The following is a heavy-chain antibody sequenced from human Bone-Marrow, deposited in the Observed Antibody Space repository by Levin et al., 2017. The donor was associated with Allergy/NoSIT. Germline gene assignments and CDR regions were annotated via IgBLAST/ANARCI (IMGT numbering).Heavy chain of an antibody. D-gene: IGHD2-21*02. CDR1: GDSLSSSF. J-gene: IGHJ3*01. CDR3: ARGGVTTDL. CDR2: INDRGDT. V-gene: IGHV4-4*07. Sequence: PSETLSLTCSVSGDSLSSSFWAWIRQAAGERLEWIGRINDRGDTTYNPSLKSRVTMSVDTSKNQFYLKLTSVTAADTAVYYCARGGVTTDLWGQGTMVTVSS.